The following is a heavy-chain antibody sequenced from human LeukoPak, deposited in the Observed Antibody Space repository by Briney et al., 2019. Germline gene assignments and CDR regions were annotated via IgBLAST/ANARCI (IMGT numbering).Heavy chain of an antibody. Sequence: PGGSLRLSCAASGFTFSSYSMNWVRQAPGMGLEWVSSISSSSSYIYYADSVKGRFTISRDNAKNSLYLQMNSLRAEDTAVYYCAREDDSSGYYHFDYWGQGTLVTVSS. J-gene: IGHJ4*02. CDR2: ISSSSSYI. CDR1: GFTFSSYS. V-gene: IGHV3-21*01. D-gene: IGHD3-22*01. CDR3: AREDDSSGYYHFDY.